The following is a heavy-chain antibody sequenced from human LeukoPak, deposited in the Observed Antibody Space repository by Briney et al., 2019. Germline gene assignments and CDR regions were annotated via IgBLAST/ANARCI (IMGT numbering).Heavy chain of an antibody. CDR2: IYSGGST. V-gene: IGHV3-66*01. Sequence: GSLRLSCAASGFTVSSNYMSWVRQAPGKGLEWVSVIYSGGSTYYADSVKGRFTISRDNSKNTLYLQMNSLRAEDTAVYYCARASYYYGSGSHEYFQHWGQGTLVTVSS. J-gene: IGHJ1*01. D-gene: IGHD3-10*01. CDR1: GFTVSSNY. CDR3: ARASYYYGSGSHEYFQH.